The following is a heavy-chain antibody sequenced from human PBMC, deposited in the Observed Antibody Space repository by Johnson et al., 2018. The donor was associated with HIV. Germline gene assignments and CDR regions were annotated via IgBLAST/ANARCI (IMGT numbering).Heavy chain of an antibody. V-gene: IGHV3-9*01. Sequence: VESGGGLIQPGTSLRLSCAASGFTFDDYAMHWVRQIPGKGLEWISGLSWNGGTIGYAASVKGRFTLSRDNAKSSLYLQMDSLRPEDTAFYFCARDQLGSKIEFSFYAFDMWGQGTLVTVSS. CDR3: ARDQLGSKIEFSFYAFDM. D-gene: IGHD2-15*01. J-gene: IGHJ3*02. CDR1: GFTFDDYA. CDR2: LSWNGGTI.